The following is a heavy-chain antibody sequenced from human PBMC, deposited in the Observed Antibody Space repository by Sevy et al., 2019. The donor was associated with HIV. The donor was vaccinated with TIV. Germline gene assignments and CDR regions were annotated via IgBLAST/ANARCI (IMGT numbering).Heavy chain of an antibody. V-gene: IGHV3-33*01. Sequence: GGSLRLSCAASGFTFSSYGMHWVRQAPGKGLEWVAVIWYDGSSKYYADSVKGRFTVSRDNSKNTLYLQMNSLSAEDTAVYYCARDKLLPFTVTMVRGALSYYFDSWGQGTLVTVSS. CDR3: ARDKLLPFTVTMVRGALSYYFDS. D-gene: IGHD3-10*01. J-gene: IGHJ4*02. CDR2: IWYDGSSK. CDR1: GFTFSSYG.